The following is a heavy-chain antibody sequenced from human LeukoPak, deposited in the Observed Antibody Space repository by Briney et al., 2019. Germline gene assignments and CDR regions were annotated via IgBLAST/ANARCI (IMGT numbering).Heavy chain of an antibody. Sequence: GGSLRLSCAASGFTFSSYWMSWVRQAPGKGLEWVANIKQDGSEKYYVDSVKGRFTISRDNAKNSLYLQMNSLRAEDTAVYYCAREGRSGKWGLFDYWGQGTLVTVSS. CDR1: GFTFSSYW. CDR3: AREGRSGKWGLFDY. CDR2: IKQDGSEK. D-gene: IGHD7-27*01. J-gene: IGHJ4*02. V-gene: IGHV3-7*01.